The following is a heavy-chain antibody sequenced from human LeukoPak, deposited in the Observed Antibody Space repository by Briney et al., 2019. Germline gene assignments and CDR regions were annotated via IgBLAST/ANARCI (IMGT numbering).Heavy chain of an antibody. D-gene: IGHD5-18*01. Sequence: GASVKVSCKASGYTFTGYYMHWVRQAPGQGLEWMGWINPISGGRNYAQTFQGRVTMTRDTSISTGYMELSRLRSDDTAVYYCARAGDTAMVDFDYWGQGTLVTVSS. V-gene: IGHV1-2*02. CDR3: ARAGDTAMVDFDY. CDR1: GYTFTGYY. CDR2: INPISGGR. J-gene: IGHJ4*02.